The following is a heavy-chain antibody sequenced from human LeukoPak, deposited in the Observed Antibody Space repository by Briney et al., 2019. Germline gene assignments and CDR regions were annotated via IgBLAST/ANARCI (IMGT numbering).Heavy chain of an antibody. Sequence: KYGESLKISCKGSGYIFTSYWIGWVRHMPGRGLEWIGIIYPGDSDTRYSPSFQGQVTISADKSISTAYLQWSSLKASGTAMYYCARQGWDYGDPAGSPYYFDYWGQGTLVTVSS. J-gene: IGHJ4*02. CDR1: GYIFTSYW. D-gene: IGHD4-17*01. V-gene: IGHV5-51*01. CDR2: IYPGDSDT. CDR3: ARQGWDYGDPAGSPYYFDY.